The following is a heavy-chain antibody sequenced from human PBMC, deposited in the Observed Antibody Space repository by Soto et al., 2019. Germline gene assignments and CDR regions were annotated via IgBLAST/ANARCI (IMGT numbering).Heavy chain of an antibody. CDR2: IIPILGIA. CDR1: GGTFSSYT. J-gene: IGHJ6*02. CDR3: ARDQCWWNYGMDV. V-gene: IGHV1-69*08. Sequence: QVQLVQSGAEVKKPGSSVKVSCKASGGTFSSYTISWVRQAPGQGLEWMGRIIPILGIANYAQKFQGRVTITADKSTSTAYRELSSLRAEDTAVYYCARDQCWWNYGMDVWGQGTKVTVSS. D-gene: IGHD2-21*01.